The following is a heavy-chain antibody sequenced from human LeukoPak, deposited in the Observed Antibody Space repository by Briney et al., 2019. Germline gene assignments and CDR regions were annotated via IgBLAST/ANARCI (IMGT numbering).Heavy chain of an antibody. CDR3: ARDRGNSDPGDWFDY. J-gene: IGHJ5*01. CDR1: GFTFSDYY. Sequence: GGSLRLSCAASGFTFSDYYMSWIRQAPGKGLEWVSYISGSGSTVYYAASVRGRFTISRDNAKNSLFLQMNSLRAEDTAVYYCARDRGNSDPGDWFDYWGQGTLVTVSS. V-gene: IGHV3-11*01. CDR2: ISGSGSTV. D-gene: IGHD4-23*01.